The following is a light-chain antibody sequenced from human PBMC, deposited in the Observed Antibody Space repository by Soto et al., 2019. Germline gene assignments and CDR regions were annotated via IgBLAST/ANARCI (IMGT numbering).Light chain of an antibody. Sequence: QSVLTQPPSAPGTPGQRITISCSGSSSNVGTGHVYWYQQVPGTAPRLLVYSNNQRPSWVPDRFSASKSGTSASLAISGLRSEDEAHYYCAARDDSLKRHVFGTGTKVTVL. CDR2: SNN. V-gene: IGLV1-47*01. CDR1: SSNVGTGH. J-gene: IGLJ1*01. CDR3: AARDDSLKRHV.